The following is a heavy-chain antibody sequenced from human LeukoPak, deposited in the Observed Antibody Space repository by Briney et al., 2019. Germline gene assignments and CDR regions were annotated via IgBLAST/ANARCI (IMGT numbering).Heavy chain of an antibody. V-gene: IGHV4-34*01. Sequence: SETLSLTCAVYGGXFSGYYCSWIRQPPGKGLEWIGEINHSGSTNYNPSLKSRVTISVDTSKNQFSLKLSSVTAADTAVYYCARGSHYYGSGSYLDYWGQGTLVTVSS. CDR1: GGXFSGYY. J-gene: IGHJ4*02. D-gene: IGHD3-10*01. CDR3: ARGSHYYGSGSYLDY. CDR2: INHSGST.